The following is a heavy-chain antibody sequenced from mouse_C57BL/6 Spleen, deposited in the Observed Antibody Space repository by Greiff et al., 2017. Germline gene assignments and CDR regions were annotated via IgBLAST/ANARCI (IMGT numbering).Heavy chain of an antibody. CDR3: ARGDYSNYVKAMDY. CDR2: IDPSDSYT. CDR1: GYTFTSYW. D-gene: IGHD2-5*01. Sequence: QVQLQQPGAELVMPGASVKLSCKASGYTFTSYWMHWVKQRPGQGLEWIGEIDPSDSYTNYNQKFKGKSTLTVDKSSSTAYMQLSSLTSEDSAVYYCARGDYSNYVKAMDYWGQGTSVTVSS. V-gene: IGHV1-69*01. J-gene: IGHJ4*01.